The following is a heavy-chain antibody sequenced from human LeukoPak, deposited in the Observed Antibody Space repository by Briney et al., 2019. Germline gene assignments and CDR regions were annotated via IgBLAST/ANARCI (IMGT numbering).Heavy chain of an antibody. CDR3: ADLGAHV. D-gene: IGHD1-26*01. J-gene: IGHJ4*02. CDR1: GFTFSDHY. CDR2: IRNKANSYTT. V-gene: IGHV3-72*01. Sequence: GGSLRLSCAATGFTFSDHYMDWVRQAPGKGLEWVGHIRNKANSYTTYYAASVKGRFTISREDLANSLYLQMNSLKAEDTPVYYCADLGAHVWGQGTLVAVSS.